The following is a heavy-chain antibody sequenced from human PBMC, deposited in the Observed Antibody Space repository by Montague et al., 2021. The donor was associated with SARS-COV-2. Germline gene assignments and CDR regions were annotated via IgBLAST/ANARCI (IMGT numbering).Heavy chain of an antibody. V-gene: IGHV4-59*08. CDR2: IYYSGST. CDR1: GGSISSYY. Sequence: SETLPLTCTVSGGSISSYYWSWIRQPPGKGLEWIGYIYYSGSTNYNPSLKSRVTIPVDTSKNQFSLKLSSVTAADTAVYYCARHALGYFDWLNEGYFDYWGQGTLVTVSS. CDR3: ARHALGYFDWLNEGYFDY. D-gene: IGHD3-9*01. J-gene: IGHJ4*02.